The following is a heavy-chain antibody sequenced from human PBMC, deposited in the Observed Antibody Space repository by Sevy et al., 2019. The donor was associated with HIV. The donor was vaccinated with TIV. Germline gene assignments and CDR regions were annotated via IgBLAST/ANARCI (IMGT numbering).Heavy chain of an antibody. CDR1: GFTFSSYP. V-gene: IGHV3-30-3*01. CDR3: VRETTMLPRGAFGF. D-gene: IGHD3-10*01. J-gene: IGHJ3*01. Sequence: GGSLRLSCAASGFTFSSYPMHWVRQAPGKGLEWVSFISFEGTDKYYADSVKGRFTITRDNSKNTLFLQMNSLRGEDTAFFYCVRETTMLPRGAFGFWGQGTMVTVSS. CDR2: ISFEGTDK.